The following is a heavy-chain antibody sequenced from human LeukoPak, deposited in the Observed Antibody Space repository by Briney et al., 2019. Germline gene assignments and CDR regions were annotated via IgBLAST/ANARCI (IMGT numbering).Heavy chain of an antibody. J-gene: IGHJ4*02. CDR3: ARHETLSTIDY. D-gene: IGHD3-16*02. Sequence: GESLKISCKGSGYKFTNYWIGWVRQMPGKGLEWMAIIFPGDSDSRYSPSFRDQVTISANKSTTTAYLQWSSLKASDTAMYYCARHETLSTIDYWGQGTLVTVSS. CDR2: IFPGDSDS. V-gene: IGHV5-51*01. CDR1: GYKFTNYW.